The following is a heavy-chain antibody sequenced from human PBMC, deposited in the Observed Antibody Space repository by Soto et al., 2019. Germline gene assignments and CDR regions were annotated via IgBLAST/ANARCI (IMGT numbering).Heavy chain of an antibody. CDR2: ISHIGST. D-gene: IGHD2-2*01. J-gene: IGHJ6*04. CDR3: ASVVCISTSCYVLDV. V-gene: IGHV4-34*01. Sequence: QVQLQQWGAGLLKASETLSLTCAVYGGSFSGYHWSWIRQPPGKGLEWIGEISHIGSTNYNPSLKSRATIAVDTSKNQSSLKLRSVTASDTAVYYCASVVCISTSCYVLDVWGKGTTVTVSS. CDR1: GGSFSGYH.